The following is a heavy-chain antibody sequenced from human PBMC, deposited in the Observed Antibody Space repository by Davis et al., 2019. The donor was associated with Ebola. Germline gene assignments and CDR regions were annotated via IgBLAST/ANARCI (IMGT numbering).Heavy chain of an antibody. D-gene: IGHD6-19*01. CDR3: ARLGAGSGWYYFDY. Sequence: GESLKISCAASGFTFSSYSMNWVRQAPGKGLEWVSYISSSSSTIYYADSVKGRFTISRDNAKNSLYLQMNSLRAEDTAVYYCARLGAGSGWYYFDYWGQGTLVTVSS. J-gene: IGHJ4*02. CDR2: ISSSSSTI. CDR1: GFTFSSYS. V-gene: IGHV3-48*04.